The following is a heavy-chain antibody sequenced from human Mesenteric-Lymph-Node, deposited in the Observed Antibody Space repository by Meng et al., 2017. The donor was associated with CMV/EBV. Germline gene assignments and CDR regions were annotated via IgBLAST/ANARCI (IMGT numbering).Heavy chain of an antibody. CDR2: ISWDGDTT. D-gene: IGHD3-10*02. CDR3: VKDRLAFTSHRVFDRYFDY. J-gene: IGHJ4*02. Sequence: GESLKISCAASGLNIDDCTMHWVRHAPGKGLEWVSLISWDGDTTYYADSVKGRFTISRDNSKNSLYLQMNSLKSEDTARYYCVKDRLAFTSHRVFDRYFDYWGQGTLVTVSS. V-gene: IGHV3-43*01. CDR1: GLNIDDCT.